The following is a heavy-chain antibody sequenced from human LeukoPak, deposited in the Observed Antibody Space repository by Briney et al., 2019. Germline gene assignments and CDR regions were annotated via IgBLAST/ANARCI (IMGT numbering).Heavy chain of an antibody. CDR1: GDSVSSTIVT. Sequence: SQTLSLTCAISGDSVSSTIVTWDWIRQSPSGVLEWLGRTYYRSKWSNDYAESVRSRITITPDTSKNQVSLQLNSVTPEDTAVYYCAXLIXXXWLDXXXXXXXXXVXXASTKGPSPTFD. CDR2: TYYRSKWSN. D-gene: IGHD3-16*01. V-gene: IGHV6-1*01. J-gene: IGHJ2*01. CDR3: AXLIXXXWLDXXXXXXXXXVXXASTKGPSPTFD.